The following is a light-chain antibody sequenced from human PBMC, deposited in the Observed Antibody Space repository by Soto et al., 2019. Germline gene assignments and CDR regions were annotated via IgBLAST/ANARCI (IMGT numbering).Light chain of an antibody. V-gene: IGLV2-23*02. J-gene: IGLJ2*01. CDR3: SSYAGTSTFVV. CDR1: SSDVGSYNL. Sequence: QSALTQPASVSGSPGQSITISCTGTSSDVGSYNLVSWYQQHPGKVPKLMIYEVNKRPSGVSNRFSGSKSGNTASLTISGLQAEDEADYYCSSYAGTSTFVVFGGGTKLTVL. CDR2: EVN.